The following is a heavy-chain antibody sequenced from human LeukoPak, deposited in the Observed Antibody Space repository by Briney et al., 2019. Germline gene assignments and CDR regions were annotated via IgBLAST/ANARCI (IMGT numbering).Heavy chain of an antibody. CDR3: ARDSADVLLWFGEHSNWFDP. D-gene: IGHD3-10*01. CDR2: ISYDGSNK. CDR1: GFTFSSYA. J-gene: IGHJ5*02. Sequence: QPGKSLRLSCAASGFTFSSYAMHWVRQAPGKGLEWVAVISYDGSNKYYADSVKGRFTISRDNSKNTLYLQMNSMRAEDTAVYYCARDSADVLLWFGEHSNWFDPWGQGTLVTASS. V-gene: IGHV3-30-3*01.